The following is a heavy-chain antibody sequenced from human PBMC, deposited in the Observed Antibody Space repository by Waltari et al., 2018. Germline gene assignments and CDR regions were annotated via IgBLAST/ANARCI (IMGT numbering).Heavy chain of an antibody. CDR2: IIPIFGTA. D-gene: IGHD1-1*01. CDR1: GCTFRSYA. J-gene: IGHJ6*02. V-gene: IGHV1-69*12. Sequence: QVQLVQSGAAVKKPGSSVKVSCKASGCTFRSYAISWVRQAHGQGLEWIGGIIPIFGTANYAQKYQGRVTITADESTSTAYMELSSLRSEETAVYYCAQLGWGLYYYYGMDVWGQGTTVTVSS. CDR3: AQLGWGLYYYYGMDV.